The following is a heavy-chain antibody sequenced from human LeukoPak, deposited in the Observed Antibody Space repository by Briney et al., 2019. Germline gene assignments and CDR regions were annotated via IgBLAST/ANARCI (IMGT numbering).Heavy chain of an antibody. Sequence: SETLSLTCTVSGGSISSYYWSWIRQPPGKGLEWIGYIYYSGSTDYNPSLKSRVTISVDTSKNQFSLKLSSVTAADTAVYYCAREPIEEAVRWFDPWGQGTLVTVSS. D-gene: IGHD6-6*01. CDR2: IYYSGST. V-gene: IGHV4-59*01. CDR3: AREPIEEAVRWFDP. J-gene: IGHJ5*02. CDR1: GGSISSYY.